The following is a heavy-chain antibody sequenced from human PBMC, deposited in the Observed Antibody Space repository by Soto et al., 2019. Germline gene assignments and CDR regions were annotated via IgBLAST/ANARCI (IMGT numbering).Heavy chain of an antibody. D-gene: IGHD3-22*01. CDR2: IYYSGST. J-gene: IGHJ5*02. V-gene: IGHV4-31*03. Sequence: QVQLQESGPGLVKPSQTLSLTCTVSGGSISSGGYYWSWIRQHPGKGLEWIGYIYYSGSTYYNPSLKSRVTISVDTSKNQFSLKLSSVTAADTAVYYCARGPTDDSSGYYFGRFDPWGQGTLVTVSS. CDR3: ARGPTDDSSGYYFGRFDP. CDR1: GGSISSGGYY.